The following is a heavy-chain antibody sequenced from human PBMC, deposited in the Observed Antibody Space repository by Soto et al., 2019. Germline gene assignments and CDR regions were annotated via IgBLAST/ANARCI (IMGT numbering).Heavy chain of an antibody. J-gene: IGHJ4*02. D-gene: IGHD3-22*01. CDR2: IYYSGST. CDR3: ATPAWGYSDYYFDY. Sequence: QLQLQESGPGLVKPSETLSLTCTGSGGSISSSSYYWGWIRQPPGKGLEWIGSIYYSGSTYYNPSLKSRVTISVDTSKNQFSLKLSSVTAADTAVYYCATPAWGYSDYYFDYWGQGTLVTVSS. CDR1: GGSISSSSYY. V-gene: IGHV4-39*01.